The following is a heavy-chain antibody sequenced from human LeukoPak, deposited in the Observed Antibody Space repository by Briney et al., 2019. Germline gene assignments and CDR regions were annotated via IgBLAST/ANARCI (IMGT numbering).Heavy chain of an antibody. V-gene: IGHV3-20*04. CDR1: GFTFDDYG. CDR2: INWNGGST. D-gene: IGHD3-16*01. Sequence: GSLRLSCAASGFTFDDYGMSWGRQAPGKGLEWVSGINWNGGSTGYADSVKGRFTISRDNAKNSLYLQMNSLRAEDTALHYCVRGWGSGHWAFDIWGQGTMVTVSS. J-gene: IGHJ3*02. CDR3: VRGWGSGHWAFDI.